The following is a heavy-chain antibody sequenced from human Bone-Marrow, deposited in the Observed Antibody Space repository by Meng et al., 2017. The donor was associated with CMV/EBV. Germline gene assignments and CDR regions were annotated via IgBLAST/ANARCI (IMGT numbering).Heavy chain of an antibody. J-gene: IGHJ4*02. V-gene: IGHV1-18*01. CDR3: ARGWESGIFDY. D-gene: IGHD6-13*01. CDR1: GYTFTSYG. CDR2: IRVYNGDT. Sequence: ASVKVSCKASGYTFTSYGINWVRQAPGQGLEWMGWIRVYNGDTKYAQKFQGRVTMTRDASTSTACMELSRLRSDDTAVYYCARGWESGIFDYWGQGTLVTVSS.